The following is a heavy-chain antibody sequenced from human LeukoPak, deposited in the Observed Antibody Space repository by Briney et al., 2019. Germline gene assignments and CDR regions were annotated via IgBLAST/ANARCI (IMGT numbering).Heavy chain of an antibody. D-gene: IGHD2-15*01. CDR2: IRSKAYGGTT. CDR3: TTDRYCSGGSCYFDDAFDI. Sequence: PGGSLRLSCTASGFTFGDYAMSWFRQAPGKGLEWVGFIRSKAYGGTTEYAASVKGRFTISRDDSKSIAYLQMNSLKTEDTAVYYCTTDRYCSGGSCYFDDAFDIWGQGTMVTVSS. V-gene: IGHV3-49*03. CDR1: GFTFGDYA. J-gene: IGHJ3*02.